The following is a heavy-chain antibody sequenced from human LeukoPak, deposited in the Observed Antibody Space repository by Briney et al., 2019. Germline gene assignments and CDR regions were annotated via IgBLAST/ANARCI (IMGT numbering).Heavy chain of an antibody. CDR2: IRYDGSNK. CDR1: GFTFSIYG. D-gene: IGHD3-16*01. V-gene: IGHV3-30*02. CDR3: VRGLGDN. Sequence: GGSLRLSCAASGFTFSIYGMHWVRQAPGKGLEWVAFIRYDGSNKYYADSVKGRFTISRDNAKNTLYLEMNSLRAEDTAMYYCVRGLGDNWGQGTLVTVSS. J-gene: IGHJ4*02.